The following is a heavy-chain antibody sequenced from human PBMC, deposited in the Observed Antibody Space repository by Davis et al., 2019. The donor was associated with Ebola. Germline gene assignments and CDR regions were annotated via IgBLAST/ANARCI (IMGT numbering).Heavy chain of an antibody. J-gene: IGHJ4*02. D-gene: IGHD5-18*01. CDR3: ARTVDTAMVLALY. Sequence: SVKVSCKASGGTFRTYGISWVRLAPGHGLEWMGGLIPIFGTPNYAQKFQGRVTITADESASTAYMELNSLTSEDTAVYYCARTVDTAMVLALYWGQGTLVTVSS. CDR1: GGTFRTYG. CDR2: LIPIFGTP. V-gene: IGHV1-69*13.